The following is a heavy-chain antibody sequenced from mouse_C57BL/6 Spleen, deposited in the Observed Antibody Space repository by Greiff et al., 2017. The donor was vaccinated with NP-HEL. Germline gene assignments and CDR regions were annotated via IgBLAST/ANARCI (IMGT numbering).Heavy chain of an antibody. CDR3: ARTDGNYFAY. CDR1: GYSITSGYY. D-gene: IGHD2-1*01. J-gene: IGHJ3*01. Sequence: EVQLQESGPGLVKPSQSLSLTCSVTGYSITSGYYWNWIRQFPGNKLEWMGYISYDGSNNYNPSLKNRISITRDTSKNQFFLKLNSVTTEDTATYYCARTDGNYFAYWGQGTLVTVSA. CDR2: ISYDGSN. V-gene: IGHV3-6*01.